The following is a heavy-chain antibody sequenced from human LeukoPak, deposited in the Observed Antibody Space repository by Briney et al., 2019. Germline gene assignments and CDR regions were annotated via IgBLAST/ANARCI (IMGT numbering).Heavy chain of an antibody. J-gene: IGHJ5*02. D-gene: IGHD6-13*01. V-gene: IGHV4-39*01. CDR2: IYYSGST. CDR1: GGSISSSSYY. CDR3: ARRYSSSWIDP. Sequence: SETLSLTCTASGGSISSSSYYWGWIRQPPGKGLEWIGSIYYSGSTYYNPSLKSRVTISVDTSKNQFSLKLSSVTAADTAVYYCARRYSSSWIDPWGQGTLVTVSS.